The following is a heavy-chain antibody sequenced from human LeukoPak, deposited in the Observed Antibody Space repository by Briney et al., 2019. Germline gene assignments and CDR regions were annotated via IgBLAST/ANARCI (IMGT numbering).Heavy chain of an antibody. Sequence: GGSLRLSCAASGFTFSSYAITWVRQAPGKGLEWVSAVSSNGAKTYYADSVKGRFTISRDNYKNMVFLQMNSLRAEDTAVYYCARQEYCSGGSCYTWFDPWGQGTLVTVSS. V-gene: IGHV3-23*01. CDR1: GFTFSSYA. J-gene: IGHJ5*02. CDR3: ARQEYCSGGSCYTWFDP. CDR2: VSSNGAKT. D-gene: IGHD2-15*01.